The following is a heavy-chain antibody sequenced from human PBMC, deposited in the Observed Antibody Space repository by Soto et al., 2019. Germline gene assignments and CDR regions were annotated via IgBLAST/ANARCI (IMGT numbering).Heavy chain of an antibody. Sequence: QVQLQDSGPGLVKPSHTLSLTCTVSGGSISSGGYYWSWIRQHPGKALEWIGYIYYSGSTYYNPSLKSRVTISVDTSKNQFSLKLSSVTAADTAVYYCAREEYSYGQYYFDYWGQGTLVPVSS. V-gene: IGHV4-31*03. CDR2: IYYSGST. CDR3: AREEYSYGQYYFDY. D-gene: IGHD5-18*01. CDR1: GGSISSGGYY. J-gene: IGHJ4*02.